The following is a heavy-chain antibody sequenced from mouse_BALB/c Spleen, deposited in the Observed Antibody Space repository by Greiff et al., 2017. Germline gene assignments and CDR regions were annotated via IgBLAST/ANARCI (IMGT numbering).Heavy chain of an antibody. CDR3: ARTRGNGYYAIDY. Sequence: LVKTGASVKISCKASGYSFTGYYMHWVQQSHGKSLEWIGYISCYNGATSYNQKFKGKAAFTVDTSSSTAYMQFNSLTSEDSAVYYCARTRGNGYYAIDYWGQGTSVTVSS. CDR2: ISCYNGAT. CDR1: GYSFTGYY. V-gene: IGHV1S34*01. J-gene: IGHJ4*01.